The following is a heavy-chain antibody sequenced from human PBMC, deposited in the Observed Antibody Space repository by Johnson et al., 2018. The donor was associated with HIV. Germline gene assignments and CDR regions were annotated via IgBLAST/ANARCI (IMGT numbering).Heavy chain of an antibody. Sequence: VQLMESGGGLVQPGGSLKLSCAASGFTVSSNYMSWVRQAPGKGLEWVSLLDSGGSTNYADSVKGSCTISRENSKNKLYLQMNSLRAEDTAVYYCAKTIVVVTADAFDIWGQGTMVTVSS. CDR2: LDSGGST. CDR1: GFTVSSNY. J-gene: IGHJ3*02. D-gene: IGHD2-21*02. CDR3: AKTIVVVTADAFDI. V-gene: IGHV3-66*01.